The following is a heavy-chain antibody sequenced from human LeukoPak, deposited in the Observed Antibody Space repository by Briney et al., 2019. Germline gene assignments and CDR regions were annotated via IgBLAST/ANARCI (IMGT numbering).Heavy chain of an antibody. CDR1: GFTFSSYA. V-gene: IGHV3-23*01. D-gene: IGHD3-22*01. Sequence: PGRSLRLSCAASGFTFSSYAMSWVRQAPGKGLEWVSAISGSGGSTYYADSVKGRFTISRDNSKNTLYLQMNSLRAEDTAVYYCAKAMIISPDLRGYFDYWGQGTLVTVSS. J-gene: IGHJ4*02. CDR3: AKAMIISPDLRGYFDY. CDR2: ISGSGGST.